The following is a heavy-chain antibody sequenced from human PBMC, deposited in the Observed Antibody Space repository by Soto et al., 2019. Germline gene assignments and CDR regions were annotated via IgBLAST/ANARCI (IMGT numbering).Heavy chain of an antibody. CDR1: GFGVTSIY. D-gene: IGHD1-26*01. J-gene: IGHJ6*02. CDR3: ARLTGRSYCFQHYFALGV. CDR2: IFSDTDT. Sequence: GGSLRLSCAASGFGVTSIYMSWVRQAPGKGLEWVSFIFSDTDTYYADSVEGRLTISRDYSKNTVYLQMDGLRAEDTAVYYCARLTGRSYCFQHYFALGVWVQGRKVTVCS. V-gene: IGHV3-53*01.